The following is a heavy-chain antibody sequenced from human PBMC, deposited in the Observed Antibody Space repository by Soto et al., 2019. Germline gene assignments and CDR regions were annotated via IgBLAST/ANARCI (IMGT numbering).Heavy chain of an antibody. V-gene: IGHV3-30*18. Sequence: GGSLRLSCAASGFTFSSHGMHWVRQAPGKGLEWVAVISYGGTNRYYADSLKGRFTISRDNSKNTLYLEMNSLRVEDTAVYYCAKGLRSTFGYFDYWGQGTLVTVSS. CDR1: GFTFSSHG. CDR3: AKGLRSTFGYFDY. D-gene: IGHD3-10*02. J-gene: IGHJ4*02. CDR2: ISYGGTNR.